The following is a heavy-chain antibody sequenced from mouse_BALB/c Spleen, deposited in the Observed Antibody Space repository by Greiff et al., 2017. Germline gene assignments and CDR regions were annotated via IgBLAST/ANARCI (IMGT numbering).Heavy chain of an antibody. V-gene: IGHV1-66*01. D-gene: IGHD1-1*01. CDR1: GYSFTSYY. CDR2: IFPGSGNT. J-gene: IGHJ1*01. CDR3: ARGGIYYGSSYYWYFDV. Sequence: VKLQESGPELVKPGASVKISCKASGYSFTSYYIHWVKQRPGQGLEWIGWIFPGSGNTKYNEKFKGKATLTADTSSSTAYMQLSSLTSEDSAVYFCARGGIYYGSSYYWYFDVWGAGTTVTVSS.